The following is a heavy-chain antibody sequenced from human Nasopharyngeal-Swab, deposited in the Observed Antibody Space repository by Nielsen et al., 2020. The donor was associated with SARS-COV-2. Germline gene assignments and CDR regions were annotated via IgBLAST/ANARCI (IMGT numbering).Heavy chain of an antibody. D-gene: IGHD5-12*01. Sequence: GESLKISCAASGFTFSSYSMNWVRQAPGKGLEWVSSISSSSSYIYYADSVKGRFTISRDNAKNSLYLQMNSLRAEDTAVYYCARDMGGYGIEDYYYYYGMDVWGQGTTVTVSS. CDR1: GFTFSSYS. V-gene: IGHV3-21*01. CDR2: ISSSSSYI. J-gene: IGHJ6*02. CDR3: ARDMGGYGIEDYYYYYGMDV.